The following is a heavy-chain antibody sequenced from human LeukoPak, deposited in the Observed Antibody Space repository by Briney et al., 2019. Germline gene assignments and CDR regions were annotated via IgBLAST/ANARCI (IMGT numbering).Heavy chain of an antibody. CDR2: ISSSGSTI. CDR3: ARRRRGAANRYFDY. D-gene: IGHD1-26*01. Sequence: GGSLRLSCAASGFTFSSYAMSWVRQAPGKGLEWVSYISSSGSTIYYADSVKGRFTISRDNAKNSLYLQMNSLRAEDTAVYYCARRRRGAANRYFDYWGQGTLVTVSS. J-gene: IGHJ4*02. V-gene: IGHV3-48*04. CDR1: GFTFSSYA.